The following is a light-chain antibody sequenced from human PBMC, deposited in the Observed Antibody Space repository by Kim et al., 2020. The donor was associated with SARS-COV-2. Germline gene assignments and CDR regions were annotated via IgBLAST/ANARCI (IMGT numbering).Light chain of an antibody. CDR1: QIVSTS. CDR2: DSS. V-gene: IGKV3-20*01. CDR3: QQYASAPAT. J-gene: IGKJ2*01. Sequence: SLSLGERAPLFCRPSQIVSTSLAWYQKNPGQAPRLLIYDSSNRATGIPDRVSGSGSGTDFTLTISRLEPEDFALYYCQQYASAPATFGQGTKLEI.